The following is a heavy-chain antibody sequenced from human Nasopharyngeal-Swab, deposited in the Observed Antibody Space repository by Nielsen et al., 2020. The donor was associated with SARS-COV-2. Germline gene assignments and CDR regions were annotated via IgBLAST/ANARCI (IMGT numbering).Heavy chain of an antibody. J-gene: IGHJ5*02. CDR3: ARDVTMVRGTGFDP. CDR1: GGSISSYY. CDR2: IYYSGST. D-gene: IGHD3-10*01. V-gene: IGHV4-59*13. Sequence: GSLRLSCTVSGGSISSYYWSWIRQPPGKGLEWIGYIYYSGSTNYNPSLKSRVTISVDTSKNQFSLKLSSVTAADTAVYYCARDVTMVRGTGFDPWGQGTLVTVSS.